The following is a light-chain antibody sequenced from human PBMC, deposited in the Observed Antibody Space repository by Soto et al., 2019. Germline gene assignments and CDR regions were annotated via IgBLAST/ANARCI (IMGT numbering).Light chain of an antibody. CDR2: DSS. CDR1: QSVSSY. CDR3: QQRSNWPPIT. V-gene: IGKV3-11*01. J-gene: IGKJ5*01. Sequence: EIVLTQFPATLSLSPGDGATLSCRASQSVSSYLAWYQQKRGQAPRLLIYDSSNRATGIPARFSGSGSGTDFSLIISSLEPEDFAVYYCQQRSNWPPITFGQGTRLEIK.